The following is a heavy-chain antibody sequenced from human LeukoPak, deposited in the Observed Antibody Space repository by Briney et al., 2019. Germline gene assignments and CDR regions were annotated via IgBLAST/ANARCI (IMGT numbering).Heavy chain of an antibody. V-gene: IGHV4-59*01. D-gene: IGHD2-2*02. Sequence: PSETLSLTCTVSGGSISSYYWSWIRQPPGKGLEWIGYIYYSGSTNYNPSLKSRVTISVDTSKNQFSLKLSSVTAADTAVYYCARGIVVVPAAIRRXWFDPWGQGTLVTVSS. J-gene: IGHJ5*02. CDR2: IYYSGST. CDR3: ARGIVVVPAAIRRXWFDP. CDR1: GGSISSYY.